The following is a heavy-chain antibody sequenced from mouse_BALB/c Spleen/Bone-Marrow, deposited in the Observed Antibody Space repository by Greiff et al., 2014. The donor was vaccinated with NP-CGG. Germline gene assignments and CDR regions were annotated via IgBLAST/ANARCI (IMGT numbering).Heavy chain of an antibody. J-gene: IGHJ3*01. V-gene: IGHV14-3*02. CDR2: IDPANGNT. Sequence: DVQLQESGAELVKPGASVKLSCTASGFNIKDTYMHWVKQRPEQGLEWIGRIDPANGNTKYDPKFQGKATITADTSSNTAYLQLSSLTSEDTAVHYCATYYYGSSWGFAYWGQGTLVTVSA. CDR1: GFNIKDTY. CDR3: ATYYYGSSWGFAY. D-gene: IGHD1-1*01.